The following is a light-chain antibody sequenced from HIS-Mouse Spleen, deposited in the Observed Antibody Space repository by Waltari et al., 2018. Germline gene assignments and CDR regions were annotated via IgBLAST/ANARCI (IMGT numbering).Light chain of an antibody. CDR2: EGS. V-gene: IGLV2-23*01. CDR3: CSYAGSSTVV. CDR1: SRDVGGYNL. Sequence: QSALTQPASVSGSPGQSIPISCPGPSRDVGGYNLVSWYQQHPGKAPKLMIYEGSKRPSGVSNRFSGSKSGNTASLTISGLQAEDEADYYCCSYAGSSTVVFGGGTKLTVL. J-gene: IGLJ2*01.